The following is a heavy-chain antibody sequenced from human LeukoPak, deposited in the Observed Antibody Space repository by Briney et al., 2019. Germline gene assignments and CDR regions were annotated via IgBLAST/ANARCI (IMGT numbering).Heavy chain of an antibody. CDR2: INHSGST. CDR3: ARGKGYSSSWRRTFDY. CDR1: GGSFSGYY. J-gene: IGHJ4*02. D-gene: IGHD6-13*01. Sequence: SETLSLTCAVYGGSFSGYYWSWIRQPPGKGLEWIGEINHSGSTNYNPSLKSLVTISVDTSKNQFSLKLSSVTAADTAVYYCARGKGYSSSWRRTFDYWGQGTLVTVSS. V-gene: IGHV4-34*01.